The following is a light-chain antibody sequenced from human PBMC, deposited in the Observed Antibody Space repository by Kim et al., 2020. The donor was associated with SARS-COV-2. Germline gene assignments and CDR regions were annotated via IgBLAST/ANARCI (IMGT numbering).Light chain of an antibody. CDR3: QQYNSYPWT. V-gene: IGKV1-5*01. J-gene: IGKJ1*01. Sequence: DIQMTQSPSTLSVSVGDRVTISCRASQSISSWLAWYQQKAGKAPKLLIYDASSLESGVPSRFSGSGSETEFTLTISSLQPDDFATYYCQQYNSYPWTFGQGTKVEIK. CDR2: DAS. CDR1: QSISSW.